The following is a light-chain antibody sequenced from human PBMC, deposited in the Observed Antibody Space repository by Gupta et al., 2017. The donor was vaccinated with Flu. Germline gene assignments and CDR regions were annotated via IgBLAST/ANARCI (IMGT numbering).Light chain of an antibody. CDR2: AAS. V-gene: IGKV1-39*01. CDR3: QQRDSTPWT. Sequence: TITCRASQSIRRYLNWYQQKPGRAPKLLIYAASNLQRGVPSRFSGSGSGTDFTLTISSLQPEDFATYSCQQRDSTPWTFGQGTKVEIK. J-gene: IGKJ1*01. CDR1: QSIRRY.